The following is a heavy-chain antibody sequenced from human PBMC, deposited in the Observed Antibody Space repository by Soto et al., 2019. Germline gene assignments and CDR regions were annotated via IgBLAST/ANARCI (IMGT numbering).Heavy chain of an antibody. J-gene: IGHJ4*02. Sequence: QVQLVQSGAEVKKPGASVRVSCKASGYTFPNYGIHWVRQAPGQGPEWMGWISVCKGETDYAQKFQGRVTMTTDTSTTTVNVELRSIISDDTALYYCARVFFYDSSGDDPYCFDVWGQGTMVTVSS. V-gene: IGHV1-18*01. CDR3: ARVFFYDSSGDDPYCFDV. CDR1: GYTFPNYG. CDR2: ISVCKGET. D-gene: IGHD3-22*01.